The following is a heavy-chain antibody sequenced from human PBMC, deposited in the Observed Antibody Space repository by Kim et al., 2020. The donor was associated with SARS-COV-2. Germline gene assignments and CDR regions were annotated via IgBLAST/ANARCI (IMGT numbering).Heavy chain of an antibody. Sequence: SVKVSCKASGGTFSSYAISWVRQAPGQGLEWMGGIIPIFGTANYAQKFQGRVTITADESTSTAYMELSSLRSEDTAVYYCARDHPPRWFGELLPQPYGMDVWGQGTTVTVSS. D-gene: IGHD3-10*01. CDR2: IIPIFGTA. CDR1: GGTFSSYA. V-gene: IGHV1-69*13. J-gene: IGHJ6*02. CDR3: ARDHPPRWFGELLPQPYGMDV.